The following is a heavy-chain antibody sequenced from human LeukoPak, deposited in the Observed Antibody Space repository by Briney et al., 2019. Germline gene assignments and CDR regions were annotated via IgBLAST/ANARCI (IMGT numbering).Heavy chain of an antibody. D-gene: IGHD6-13*01. J-gene: IGHJ4*02. Sequence: GGSLRLSCAASGFTFSRFCMSWVRQAPGKGLEWVANVKEDGSEKYYADSVKGRFTISRDNAKNSLYLQMNSLRAEDTAVYYCARYGSIAAAGTFDYWGQGTLVTVSS. CDR2: VKEDGSEK. V-gene: IGHV3-7*04. CDR3: ARYGSIAAAGTFDY. CDR1: GFTFSRFC.